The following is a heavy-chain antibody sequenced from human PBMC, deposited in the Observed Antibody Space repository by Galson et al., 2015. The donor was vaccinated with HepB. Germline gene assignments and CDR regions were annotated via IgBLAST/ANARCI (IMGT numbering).Heavy chain of an antibody. Sequence: SLRLSCAASGFTFSTYAMTWVRQAPGKGLECVSGISGSGDSTYYADSVKGRFTISRDNPKNTLYLQMNSLRADDTAVYYCAKSKASGSPVGLDYWGQGTLVSVSS. V-gene: IGHV3-23*01. J-gene: IGHJ4*02. D-gene: IGHD3-10*01. CDR3: AKSKASGSPVGLDY. CDR2: ISGSGDST. CDR1: GFTFSTYA.